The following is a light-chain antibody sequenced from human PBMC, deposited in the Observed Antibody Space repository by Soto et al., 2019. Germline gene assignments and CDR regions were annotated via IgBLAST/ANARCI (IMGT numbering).Light chain of an antibody. J-gene: IGLJ1*01. CDR2: GNS. CDR1: SSNIGAGYD. V-gene: IGLV1-40*01. Sequence: SVLTQPPSVSGAPGQRVTISCTGSSSNIGAGYDVHWYQQLPGTAPKLLICGNSNRPSGVPDRFSGSKSGTSASLAITGLQAEDEADYYCQSYDSSYVFGTGTKLTVL. CDR3: QSYDSSYV.